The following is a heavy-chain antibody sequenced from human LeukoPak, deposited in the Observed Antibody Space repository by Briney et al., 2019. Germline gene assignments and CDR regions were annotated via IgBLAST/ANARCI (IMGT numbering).Heavy chain of an antibody. V-gene: IGHV4-59*01. D-gene: IGHD3-22*01. CDR3: ARGPASYYYDGSAYYVH. J-gene: IGHJ4*02. CDR2: IYYSGST. Sequence: SETLSLTCTVSGGSISSYYWSWIWQPPGKGLEWIGYIYYSGSTNYNPSLKSRVTISVDTSKNQFSLDLSSVTAADTAVYYCARGPASYYYDGSAYYVHWGQGTLVTVSS. CDR1: GGSISSYY.